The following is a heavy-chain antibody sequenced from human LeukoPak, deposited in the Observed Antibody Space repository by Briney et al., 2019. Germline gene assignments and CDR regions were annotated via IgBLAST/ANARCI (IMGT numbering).Heavy chain of an antibody. Sequence: SETLSLTCTISGGSISASSYYWGWIRQPPGKGLEWIGSIFYSGSTYYNPSLKSRVTISVDTSKNQFSLNLSSVTAADTAVYYCARPATVTTSFWYFDLWGRGTLVTVSS. J-gene: IGHJ2*01. CDR2: IFYSGST. CDR3: ARPATVTTSFWYFDL. CDR1: GGSISASSYY. D-gene: IGHD4-17*01. V-gene: IGHV4-39*01.